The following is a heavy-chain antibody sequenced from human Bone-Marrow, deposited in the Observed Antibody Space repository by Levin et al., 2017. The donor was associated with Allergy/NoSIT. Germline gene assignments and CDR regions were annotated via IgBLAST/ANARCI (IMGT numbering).Heavy chain of an antibody. CDR3: ARLWSRLYYYGTDV. D-gene: IGHD3-10*01. Sequence: SQTLSLTCTVSGGSITSFYWSWVRQPAGKGLEWIGHIFSSRSTYYNPSLHSRVTMSVDTSKNLLTLKMTSVTAADTAVYYCARLWSRLYYYGTDVWGQGTTVIVSS. CDR2: IFSSRST. J-gene: IGHJ6*02. V-gene: IGHV4-4*07. CDR1: GGSITSFY.